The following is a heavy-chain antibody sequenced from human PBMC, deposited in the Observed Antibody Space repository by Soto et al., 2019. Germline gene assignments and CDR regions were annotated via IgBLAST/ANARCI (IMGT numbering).Heavy chain of an antibody. CDR1: GYRFTSSW. CDR3: ARLPGIVAPGTVFLDN. D-gene: IGHD1-1*01. V-gene: IGHV5-51*01. CDR2: IYPGDSDT. J-gene: IGHJ4*02. Sequence: GESLKISCKASGYRFTSSWIGWVRQMPGKGLEWMGVIYPGDSDTRYRPSFQGQVTISADKSSSTAYLQWNSLQTSDTAMYYCARLPGIVAPGTVFLDNWGQGTMVTVSS.